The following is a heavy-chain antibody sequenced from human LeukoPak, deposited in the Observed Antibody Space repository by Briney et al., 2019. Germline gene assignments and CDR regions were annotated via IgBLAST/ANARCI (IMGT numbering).Heavy chain of an antibody. D-gene: IGHD3-22*01. CDR3: ARQWSHYFDNTGYYSYDSFDI. J-gene: IGHJ3*02. V-gene: IGHV3-30*04. CDR1: GFTFSSYA. CDR2: ISYDGSNK. Sequence: PGRSLRLSCAASGFTFSSYAIHWVRQAPGKGLEWVAVISYDGSNKYYADSVKGRFTISRDNSKNTLYLQMNSLRAEDTAVYYCARQWSHYFDNTGYYSYDSFDIWGQGTMVTVSS.